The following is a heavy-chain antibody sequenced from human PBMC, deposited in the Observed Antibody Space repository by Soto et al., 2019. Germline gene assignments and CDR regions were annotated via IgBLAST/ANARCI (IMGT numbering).Heavy chain of an antibody. V-gene: IGHV3-23*01. J-gene: IGHJ4*02. CDR1: GFTFSSYA. D-gene: IGHD3-22*01. CDR2: VSANGRNT. Sequence: PGGSLRLSCVASGFTFSSYAMNWVRQAPGKGLEWVSSVSANGRNTYYADSVKGRFTVSTDKSKNALFLQLDSLRVEDTAIYYCAKDLYSLRWLELDDHFDSWGPGTLVTVSS. CDR3: AKDLYSLRWLELDDHFDS.